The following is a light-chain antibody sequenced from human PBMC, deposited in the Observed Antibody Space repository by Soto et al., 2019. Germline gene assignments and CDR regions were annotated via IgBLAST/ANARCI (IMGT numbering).Light chain of an antibody. J-gene: IGKJ1*01. V-gene: IGKV3-15*01. CDR2: FAS. CDR1: QSVSTN. Sequence: VMTQSPATLSVSPGERAALSCRASQSVSTNLACYQQKPGQPPRLLIYFASTRATAVPARFTAGGSGTEFTLTISSLQSDDLAVYYCQQYDKWPRTFGQGTKVDI. CDR3: QQYDKWPRT.